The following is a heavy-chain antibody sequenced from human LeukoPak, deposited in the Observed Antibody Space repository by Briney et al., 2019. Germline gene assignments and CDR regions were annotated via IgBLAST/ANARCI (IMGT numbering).Heavy chain of an antibody. CDR3: ARDYDYYGSGSFLDAFDI. V-gene: IGHV4-61*02. D-gene: IGHD3-10*01. CDR1: GGSISSGSYY. CDR2: IYTSGST. J-gene: IGHJ3*02. Sequence: PSETLSLTCTVSGGSISSGSYYWSWIRQPAGKGLEWIGRIYTSGSTNYNPSLKSRVTTSVDTSKNQFSLKLSSVTAADTAVYYCARDYDYYGSGSFLDAFDIWGQGTMVTVSS.